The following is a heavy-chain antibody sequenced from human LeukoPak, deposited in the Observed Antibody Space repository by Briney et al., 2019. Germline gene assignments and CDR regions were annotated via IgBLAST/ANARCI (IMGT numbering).Heavy chain of an antibody. J-gene: IGHJ3*02. D-gene: IGHD4-11*01. CDR1: GGTFRSYT. CDR2: IIPILGIS. Sequence: SVKVSCKASGGTFRSYTLSWVRQAPGQGRDGMGRIIPILGISNYPQKFQARATITADKSTSTAYMELSSLRSEDTAVYDCARVGATVNPRIGAFDIWGQGTMVTVSS. V-gene: IGHV1-69*02. CDR3: ARVGATVNPRIGAFDI.